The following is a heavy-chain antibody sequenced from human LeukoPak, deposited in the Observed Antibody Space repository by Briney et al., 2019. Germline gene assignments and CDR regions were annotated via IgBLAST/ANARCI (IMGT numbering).Heavy chain of an antibody. CDR3: AREFRLLPYI. V-gene: IGHV3-74*01. J-gene: IGHJ3*02. CDR2: INSDGTST. Sequence: GSRSPSRAVSGFSFSSCWMHWVCQAPGKGLVWVSRINSDGTSTNYADSVKGRFTISRDNAKNTLYLQMNSLRDEDTAVYYCAREFRLLPYIWGQGALVSVSS. CDR1: GFSFSSCW. D-gene: IGHD2-21*02.